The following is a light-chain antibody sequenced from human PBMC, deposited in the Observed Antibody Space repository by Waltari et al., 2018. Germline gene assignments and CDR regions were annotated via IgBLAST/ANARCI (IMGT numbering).Light chain of an antibody. CDR1: SSDVGGYTY. CDR2: DVT. J-gene: IGLJ3*02. V-gene: IGLV2-14*03. CDR3: SSYTSSSTWV. Sequence: QSALTQPASVSGSPGQSITISCTGTSSDVGGYTYVSWYQQHPGKAPKLMIYDVTTRPSGVSNRFSGSKSVNTASLTTSGLQAEDEADYYCSSYTSSSTWVFGGGTKLTVL.